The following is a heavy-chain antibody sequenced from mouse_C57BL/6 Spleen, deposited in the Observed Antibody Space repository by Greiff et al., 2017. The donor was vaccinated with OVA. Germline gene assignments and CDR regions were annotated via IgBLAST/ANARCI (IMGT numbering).Heavy chain of an antibody. CDR3: ARGGYGSSVDY. CDR1: GYSITSGYY. J-gene: IGHJ2*01. CDR2: ISYDGSN. Sequence: EVQLVESGPGLVKPSQSLSLTCSVTGYSITSGYYWTWIRQFPGNKLEWMGYISYDGSNNYNPSLKNRISITRDTSKNQFFLKLNSVTTEDTATYYCARGGYGSSVDYWGQGTTLTVSS. V-gene: IGHV3-6*01. D-gene: IGHD1-1*01.